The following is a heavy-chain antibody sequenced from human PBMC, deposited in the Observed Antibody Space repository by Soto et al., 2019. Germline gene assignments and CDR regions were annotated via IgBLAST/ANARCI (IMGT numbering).Heavy chain of an antibody. Sequence: QVQLVQSGAEVKKPGSSVKVSCKASGGTFSSYAISWVRQAPGQGLEWMGGIIPIFGTANYEQKFQGRVTITADESTSTAYMELSSLRSEDTAVYYCARAREAARLGKNYYYGMDVWGQGTTVTVSS. D-gene: IGHD6-6*01. V-gene: IGHV1-69*01. J-gene: IGHJ6*02. CDR2: IIPIFGTA. CDR1: GGTFSSYA. CDR3: ARAREAARLGKNYYYGMDV.